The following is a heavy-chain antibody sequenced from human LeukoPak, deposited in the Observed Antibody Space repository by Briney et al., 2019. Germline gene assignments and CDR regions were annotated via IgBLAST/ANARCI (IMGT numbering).Heavy chain of an antibody. V-gene: IGHV3-7*03. Sequence: PGGSLRLSCAASGFTFSSYEMNWVRQAPGKGLEWVANIKQDGSEKYYVDSVKGRFTISRDNAKNSLYLQMNSLRAEDTAVYYCARDAYKQLVFDYWGQGTLVTVSS. CDR2: IKQDGSEK. D-gene: IGHD6-13*01. CDR1: GFTFSSYE. J-gene: IGHJ4*02. CDR3: ARDAYKQLVFDY.